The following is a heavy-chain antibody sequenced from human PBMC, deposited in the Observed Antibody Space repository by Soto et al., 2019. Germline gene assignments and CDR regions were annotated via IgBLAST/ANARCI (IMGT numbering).Heavy chain of an antibody. D-gene: IGHD6-13*01. J-gene: IGHJ6*01. CDR1: GGSISSGGYY. V-gene: IGHV4-31*03. CDR3: ARQQLVQGYYYYGMDV. CDR2: IYYSGST. Sequence: PSETLSLTCTVSGGSISSGGYYWSWIRQHPGKGLEWIGYIYYSGSTYYNPSLKSRVTISVDTSKNQFSLKLSSVTAADTAVYYCARQQLVQGYYYYGMDVWGQGTTVTVS.